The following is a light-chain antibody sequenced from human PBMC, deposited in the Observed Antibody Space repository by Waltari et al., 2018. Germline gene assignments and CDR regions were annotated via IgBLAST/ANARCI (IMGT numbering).Light chain of an antibody. CDR2: TND. Sequence: QSVVTQPPSVSGTPGQGVTVSCSGSSSNIGRNGVSWYQQVPGTAPKRLIHTNDQRPSGVPDRFSGSKSGPSASLAISGLQSEDEAHYYCAAWDDSLSGRVFGGGTKVTVL. V-gene: IGLV1-44*01. J-gene: IGLJ2*01. CDR1: SSNIGRNG. CDR3: AAWDDSLSGRV.